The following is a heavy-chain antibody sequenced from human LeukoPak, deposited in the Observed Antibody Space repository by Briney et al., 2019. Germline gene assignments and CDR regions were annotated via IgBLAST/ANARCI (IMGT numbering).Heavy chain of an antibody. D-gene: IGHD5-12*01. V-gene: IGHV3-30*18. CDR3: AKDRFPSGGYNWFDP. Sequence: GGSLRLSCAASGFTFSSYAMHWVRQSPGKGLEWLAVISYDGSHKYYADSVKGRFTISRDNSKNTLYLQMNSLRAEDTAVYYCAKDRFPSGGYNWFDPWGQGTLVTVSS. J-gene: IGHJ5*02. CDR2: ISYDGSHK. CDR1: GFTFSSYA.